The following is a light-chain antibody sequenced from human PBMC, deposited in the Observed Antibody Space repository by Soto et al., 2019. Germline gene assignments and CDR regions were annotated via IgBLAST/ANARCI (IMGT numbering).Light chain of an antibody. Sequence: DIVMTQSPDSLAVSLGERATIHCKSRQSVLYSPNNKNYLAWYQHKPGQAPRLLIYDTSNRATGIPARFSGSGSGTDFTLTISSLEPEDFAVYYCHQRSNWPLTFGGGTKVDI. CDR2: DTS. CDR3: HQRSNWPLT. J-gene: IGKJ4*01. CDR1: QSVLYSPNNKNY. V-gene: IGKV4-1*01.